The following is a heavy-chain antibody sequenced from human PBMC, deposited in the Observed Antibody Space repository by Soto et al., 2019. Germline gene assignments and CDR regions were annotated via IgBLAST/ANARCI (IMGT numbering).Heavy chain of an antibody. Sequence: QVQLVESGGGVVQPGRSLRLSCAASGFTFSSYGMHWVRQAPGKGLEWVAVISYDGSNKYYADSVKGRFTISRDNSKNTLYLQMNSLRAEDTAVYYCASAKVVVITLFDYWGQGTLVTVSS. CDR1: GFTFSSYG. CDR2: ISYDGSNK. V-gene: IGHV3-30*03. CDR3: ASAKVVVITLFDY. D-gene: IGHD3-22*01. J-gene: IGHJ4*02.